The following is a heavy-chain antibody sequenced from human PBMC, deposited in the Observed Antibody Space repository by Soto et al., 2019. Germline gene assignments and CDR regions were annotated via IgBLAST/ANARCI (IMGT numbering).Heavy chain of an antibody. CDR1: GFTFSGYA. Sequence: GGSLRLPCVASGFTFSGYAMHWVRQAPGKGLEYVSFITSDGGSTYYANSVKGRFTISRDNSKNTLYLQMGSLREEDMAVYYCGGGRYRFAPWGKGTLVPVSS. V-gene: IGHV3-64*01. CDR3: GGGRYRFAP. D-gene: IGHD3-9*01. CDR2: ITSDGGST. J-gene: IGHJ5*02.